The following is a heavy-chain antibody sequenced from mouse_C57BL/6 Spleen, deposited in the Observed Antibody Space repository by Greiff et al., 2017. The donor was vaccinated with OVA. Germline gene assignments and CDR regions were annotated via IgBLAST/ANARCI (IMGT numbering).Heavy chain of an antibody. CDR2: INPNNGGT. CDR3: ARGGLGYFDY. V-gene: IGHV1-26*01. J-gene: IGHJ2*01. D-gene: IGHD2-2*01. Sequence: EVQLQQSGPELVKPGASVKISCKASGYTFTDYYINWVKQSHGKSLEWIGDINPNNGGTSYNQKFKGKATLTVDKSSSTAYMELRSLTSEDSAVYYCARGGLGYFDYWGQGTTLTVSS. CDR1: GYTFTDYY.